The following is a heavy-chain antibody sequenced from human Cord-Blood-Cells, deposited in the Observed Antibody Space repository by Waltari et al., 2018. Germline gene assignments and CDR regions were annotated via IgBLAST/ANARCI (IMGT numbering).Heavy chain of an antibody. J-gene: IGHJ6*02. Sequence: QVQLQESGPGLVKPSETLSPPCGVSGYSISSGYSLGCIRQPPGKGLEWIGSIYHSGSTYYNPSLKSRVTISVDTSKNQFSLKLSSVTAADTAVYYCYYYYYGMDVWGQGTTVTVSS. CDR1: GYSISSGYS. CDR2: IYHSGST. V-gene: IGHV4-38-2*01. CDR3: YYYYYGMDV.